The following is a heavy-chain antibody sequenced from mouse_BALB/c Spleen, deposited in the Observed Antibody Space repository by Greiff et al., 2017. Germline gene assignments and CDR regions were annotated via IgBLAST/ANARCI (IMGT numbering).Heavy chain of an antibody. D-gene: IGHD1-1*01. J-gene: IGHJ4*01. CDR1: GYSITSGYY. V-gene: IGHV3-6*02. Sequence: VQLKESGPGLVKPSQSLSLTCSVTGYSITSGYYWNWIRQFPGNKLEWMGYISYDGSNNYNPSLKNRISITRDTSKNQFFLKLNSVTTEDTATYYCARGYYGSSPLYYYAMDYWGQGTSVTVSS. CDR2: ISYDGSN. CDR3: ARGYYGSSPLYYYAMDY.